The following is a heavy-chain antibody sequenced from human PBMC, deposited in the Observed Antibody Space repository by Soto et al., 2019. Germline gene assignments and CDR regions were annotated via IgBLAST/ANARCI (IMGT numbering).Heavy chain of an antibody. CDR3: AKDRLARNFDY. V-gene: IGHV3-23*01. Sequence: GGSLRLSCAASGFIFSNAWINWVRQAPGKGLEWVATISATGGSTYYADSVKGRFTISRDNSKNTLYLQMNGLRVEDTAVYYCAKDRLARNFDYWGQGTQVTVPQ. CDR1: GFIFSNAW. CDR2: ISATGGST. J-gene: IGHJ4*02.